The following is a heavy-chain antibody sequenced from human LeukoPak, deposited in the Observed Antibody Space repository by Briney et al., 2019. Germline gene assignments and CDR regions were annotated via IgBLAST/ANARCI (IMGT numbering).Heavy chain of an antibody. J-gene: IGHJ3*02. CDR3: ARRGGTPYKNGRYAFDI. Sequence: SETLSLTCTVSGGSISSYYWSWIRQPPGKGLEWIGYIYYSGSTNYNPSLKSRVAISVDTSKNQFSLKLSSVTAADTAVYYCARRGGTPYKNGRYAFDIWGQGTMVTVSS. CDR2: IYYSGST. D-gene: IGHD3-16*01. V-gene: IGHV4-59*08. CDR1: GGSISSYY.